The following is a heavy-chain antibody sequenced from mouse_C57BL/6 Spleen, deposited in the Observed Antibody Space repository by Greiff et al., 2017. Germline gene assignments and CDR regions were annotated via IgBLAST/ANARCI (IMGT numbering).Heavy chain of an antibody. CDR3: ARSPTGTRAMDY. Sequence: QVQLQQSGAELVRPGTSVKVSCKASGYAFTNYSIEWVKQRPGQGLEWIGVFNPGSGGTNYNEQFKGKATLTADKSSSTGYMQLSSLTSEDSAVYFCARSPTGTRAMDYWGQGTSVTVSS. J-gene: IGHJ4*01. D-gene: IGHD4-1*02. CDR1: GYAFTNYS. CDR2: FNPGSGGT. V-gene: IGHV1-54*01.